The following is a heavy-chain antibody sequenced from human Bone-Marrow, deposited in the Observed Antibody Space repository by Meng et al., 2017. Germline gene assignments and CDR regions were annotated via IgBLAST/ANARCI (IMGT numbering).Heavy chain of an antibody. J-gene: IGHJ4*02. V-gene: IGHV4-34*01. CDR1: GGSFSDYY. D-gene: IGHD5-12*01. CDR2: INHSGST. Sequence: QGQLQQWGAGLLKPSETLSLTCAVYGGSFSDYYWSWIRQPPGKGLEWIGEINHSGSTNYNPSLKSRATISVDTSKNQFSLKLSSVTAADTAVYYCARERGKWLRFGPFDYWGQGTLVTVSS. CDR3: ARERGKWLRFGPFDY.